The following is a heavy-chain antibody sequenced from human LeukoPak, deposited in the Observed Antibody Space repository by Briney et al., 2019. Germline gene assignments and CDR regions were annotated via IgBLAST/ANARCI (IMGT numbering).Heavy chain of an antibody. D-gene: IGHD4-17*01. J-gene: IGHJ4*02. Sequence: RASVKVSCKASGGTFSSYAISWVRQTPGQGLEWMGRIIPILGIANYAQKFQGRVTITADKSTSTAYMELSSLRSEDTAVYYCARDPPVKLSTVTTSGYWGQGTLVTVSS. CDR1: GGTFSSYA. V-gene: IGHV1-69*04. CDR2: IIPILGIA. CDR3: ARDPPVKLSTVTTSGY.